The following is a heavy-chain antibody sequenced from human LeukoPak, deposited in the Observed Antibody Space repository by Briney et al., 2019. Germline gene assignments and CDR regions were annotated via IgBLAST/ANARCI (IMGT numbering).Heavy chain of an antibody. D-gene: IGHD3-10*01. CDR1: GGTFSSYA. CDR3: ARWGDNFGSGSYTLYYYYMDV. J-gene: IGHJ6*03. Sequence: SVKVSCKASGGTFSSYAISWVRQAPGQGLEWMGGIIPIFGTANYAQKFQGRVSMTRNTSTSTAYMELSSLRSEDTAVYYCARWGDNFGSGSYTLYYYYMDVWGKGTTVTVSS. CDR2: IIPIFGTA. V-gene: IGHV1-69*05.